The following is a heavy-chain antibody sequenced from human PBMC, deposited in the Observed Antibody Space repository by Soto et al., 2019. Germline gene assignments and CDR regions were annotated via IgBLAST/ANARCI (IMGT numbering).Heavy chain of an antibody. J-gene: IGHJ4*02. CDR1: GFSFVNDA. D-gene: IGHD6-19*01. Sequence: VGSLRLSCAASGFSFVNDAMNWVRQAPGKGLEWVSGLSGSATSTYYADSVKGRFTISRDNSRDTLFLQMNSLTADDTAVYYCAKATTNGGWFNPFDSWGQGALVTVSS. CDR2: LSGSATST. V-gene: IGHV3-23*01. CDR3: AKATTNGGWFNPFDS.